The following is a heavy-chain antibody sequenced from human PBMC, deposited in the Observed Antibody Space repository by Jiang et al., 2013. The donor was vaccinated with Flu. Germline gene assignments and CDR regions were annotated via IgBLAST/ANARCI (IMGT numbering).Heavy chain of an antibody. V-gene: IGHV1-46*01. Sequence: GAEVKKPGASVKVSCKASGYTFTTYYMHWVRQAPGQGLEWMGVINPSGGSTSYTQKFQGRVTMTRDTSTNTVYMDLNSLGPDDTAKYYCARGQAWFDRWGQGTLVTVSS. CDR2: INPSGGST. CDR1: GYTFTTYY. CDR3: ARGQAWFDR. J-gene: IGHJ5*02.